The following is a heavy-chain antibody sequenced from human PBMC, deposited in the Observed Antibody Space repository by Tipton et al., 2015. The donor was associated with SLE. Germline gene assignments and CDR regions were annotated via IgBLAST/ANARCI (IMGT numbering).Heavy chain of an antibody. CDR3: AREGGDDYGVYNWFDP. D-gene: IGHD4-17*01. CDR1: GGSISSGSYY. J-gene: IGHJ5*02. V-gene: IGHV4-31*03. Sequence: TLSLTCTVSGGSISSGSYYWSWIRQPAGKGLEWIGYIYTSGSTYYNPSLKSRVTISVDTSKNQFSLKLSSVTAADTAVYYCAREGGDDYGVYNWFDPWGHGTLVTVSS. CDR2: IYTSGST.